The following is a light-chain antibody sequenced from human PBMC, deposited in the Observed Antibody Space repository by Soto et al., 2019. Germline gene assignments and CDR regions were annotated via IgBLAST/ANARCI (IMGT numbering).Light chain of an antibody. V-gene: IGKV1-39*01. J-gene: IGKJ1*01. CDR1: QSISSN. Sequence: DIQMTQSPSSLSASVGDRVTVTCRASQSISSNLNWYHQKPGKAPKRLIYAASSLQGGVPSRCSGSGSGTDFTLTISSLQPEDFATYYCQQSYSTLWTFGQGTKVDIK. CDR3: QQSYSTLWT. CDR2: AAS.